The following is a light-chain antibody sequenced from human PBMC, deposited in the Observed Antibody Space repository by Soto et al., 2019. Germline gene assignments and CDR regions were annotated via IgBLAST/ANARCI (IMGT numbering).Light chain of an antibody. CDR1: SSDVGGYNY. CDR3: SSYTSSNTLEV. V-gene: IGLV2-14*01. J-gene: IGLJ2*01. CDR2: EVS. Sequence: QSVLTQPASVSGSPGQSITISCTGTSSDVGGYNYVSWYQQHPGKAPKLMIYEVSNRPSGVSNRFSGSKSGNMASLTISGLQAEDEADYYCSSYTSSNTLEVFGSGTKLTVL.